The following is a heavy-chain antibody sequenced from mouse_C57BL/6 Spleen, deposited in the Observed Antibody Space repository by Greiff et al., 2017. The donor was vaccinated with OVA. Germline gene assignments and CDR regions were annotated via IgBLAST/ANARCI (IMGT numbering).Heavy chain of an antibody. Sequence: EVKLEESGGGLVQPGGSMKLSCVASGFTFSNYWMNWVRQSPEKGLEWVAQIRLKSDNYATHYAESVKGRFTISRDDSKSSVYLQMNNLRAEDTGIYYCTGIITTVEGFAYWGQGTLVTVSA. CDR2: IRLKSDNYAT. D-gene: IGHD1-1*01. CDR3: TGIITTVEGFAY. CDR1: GFTFSNYW. J-gene: IGHJ3*01. V-gene: IGHV6-3*01.